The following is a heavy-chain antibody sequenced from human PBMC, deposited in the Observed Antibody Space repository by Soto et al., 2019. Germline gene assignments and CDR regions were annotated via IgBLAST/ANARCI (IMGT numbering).Heavy chain of an antibody. V-gene: IGHV3-30*18. D-gene: IGHD3-22*01. J-gene: IGHJ4*02. CDR3: AKDLYYYHSSLDDY. CDR2: ISNDGSNK. CDR1: GCTFSSYA. Sequence: QVQLVESGGGVVQPGRSLRLSWAASGCTFSSYAMHWVRQAPVKGVGWVAVISNDGSNKFYADSVKGRFTISRDNARNTLHLQMNTLRAEDTAVYYCAKDLYYYHSSLDDYWGQGTLVTVSS.